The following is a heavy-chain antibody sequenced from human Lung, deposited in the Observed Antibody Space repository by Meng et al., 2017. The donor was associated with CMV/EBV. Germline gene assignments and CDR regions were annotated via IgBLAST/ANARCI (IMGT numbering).Heavy chain of an antibody. Sequence: GESLKISCAASGYTFSSYRMNCVRHAPGKGLEWVSSINSSSSYIYYADSVKGRFTISRDNAKNSLYLQMNSLRAEDTAVYYCERWKRTAMGPYYYYGMDVWGQGTXVTVSS. CDR1: GYTFSSYR. CDR2: INSSSSYI. D-gene: IGHD5-18*01. CDR3: ERWKRTAMGPYYYYGMDV. V-gene: IGHV3-21*01. J-gene: IGHJ6*02.